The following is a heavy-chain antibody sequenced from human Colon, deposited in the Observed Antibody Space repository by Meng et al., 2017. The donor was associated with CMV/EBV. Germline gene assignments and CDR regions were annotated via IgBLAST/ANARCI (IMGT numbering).Heavy chain of an antibody. CDR2: IKLDGSDK. J-gene: IGHJ6*02. CDR1: GFRFSTYW. D-gene: IGHD3-3*01. Sequence: GGSLRLSCAASGFRFSTYWMSWVRQAPGKGLEWVANIKLDGSDKHYVDSVKGRFTISRDNAKNSLYLQMNSLRAEDTAVYYCARTIRPGYDFWTAYYGMDVWGQGTTVTVSS. CDR3: ARTIRPGYDFWTAYYGMDV. V-gene: IGHV3-7*01.